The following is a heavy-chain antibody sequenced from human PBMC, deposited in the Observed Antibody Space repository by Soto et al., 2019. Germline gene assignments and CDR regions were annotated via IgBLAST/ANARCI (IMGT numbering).Heavy chain of an antibody. V-gene: IGHV1-69*13. CDR3: ARSVSFRYQLINRRMDV. J-gene: IGHJ6*02. D-gene: IGHD2-2*01. Sequence: SVKVSCKASGGTFSSYAISWVRQAPGQGLEWMGGIIPIFATANYAQKFQGRVLITVDESTSTAYMELSSLRSEDTAVYYCARSVSFRYQLINRRMDVCGQGLTVTVSS. CDR1: GGTFSSYA. CDR2: IIPIFATA.